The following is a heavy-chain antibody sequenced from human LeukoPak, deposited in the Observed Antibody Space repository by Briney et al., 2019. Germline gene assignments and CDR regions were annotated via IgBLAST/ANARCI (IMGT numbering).Heavy chain of an antibody. Sequence: GGSLRLSCAASGFSFSNYWMGWVRQAPGKGLACVANIKTDGSETYYVDSVKGRFTISRDNAKNSLFLQMNSLRAEDTAIYYCVSAIRGSPIDYWGQGTLVSDPS. J-gene: IGHJ4*02. V-gene: IGHV3-7*01. CDR2: IKTDGSET. CDR3: VSAIRGSPIDY. D-gene: IGHD3-10*01. CDR1: GFSFSNYW.